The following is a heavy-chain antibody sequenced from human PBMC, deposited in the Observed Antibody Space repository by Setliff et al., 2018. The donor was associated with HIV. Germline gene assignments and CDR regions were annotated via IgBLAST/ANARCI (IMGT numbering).Heavy chain of an antibody. J-gene: IGHJ3*01. CDR2: INPTGGST. Sequence: ASVKVSCKPSGYSFTNHYMHWVRQAPGQGLEWMGVINPTGGSTRNTQKFQGRVAMTRDTSPSTVYMELSSLRSEDTAVYYCASAGAWQRNALDLWGQGTMVTVSS. CDR3: ASAGAWQRNALDL. D-gene: IGHD5-12*01. CDR1: GYSFTNHY. V-gene: IGHV1-46*01.